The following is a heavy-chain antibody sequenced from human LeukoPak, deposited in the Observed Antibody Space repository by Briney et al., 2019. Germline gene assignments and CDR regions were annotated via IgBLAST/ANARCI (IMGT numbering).Heavy chain of an antibody. J-gene: IGHJ5*02. Sequence: GGSLRLSCAASGFTFTNYAMTWVRQAPGRGLEWVSSIRPSGDNTYYGDSVKGRFTISRDNSKNTVYLQMNNMRVDDTAVYYCARVAGWHWFDPWGQGTLVTVSS. CDR1: GFTFTNYA. D-gene: IGHD6-19*01. V-gene: IGHV3-23*01. CDR2: IRPSGDNT. CDR3: ARVAGWHWFDP.